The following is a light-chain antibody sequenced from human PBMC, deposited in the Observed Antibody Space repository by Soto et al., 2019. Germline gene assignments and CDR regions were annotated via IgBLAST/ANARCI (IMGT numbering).Light chain of an antibody. CDR1: QSVSNNY. J-gene: IGKJ1*01. CDR3: QQYNNWPPDRT. V-gene: IGKV3-20*01. Sequence: EIVLTQSPGTLSLSPGERATLSCRASQSVSNNYLAWYQQKLGQAPRLLIYGASNRATGIPDRFSGSESGTDFTLTISRLEPEDFAIYFCQQYNNWPPDRTFGQGTKVEIK. CDR2: GAS.